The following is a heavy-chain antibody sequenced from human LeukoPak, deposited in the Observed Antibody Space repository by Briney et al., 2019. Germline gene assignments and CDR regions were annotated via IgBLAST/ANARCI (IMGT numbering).Heavy chain of an antibody. Sequence: ASVKVSCKASGYTFTSYAMNWVRQAPGQGLERMGWINTNTGNPTYAQGFTGRFVFSLDTSVSTAYLQISSLKAEDTAVYYCARVVGCGGDCYSGISDYWGQGTLVTVSS. CDR1: GYTFTSYA. J-gene: IGHJ4*02. D-gene: IGHD2-21*02. V-gene: IGHV7-4-1*02. CDR2: INTNTGNP. CDR3: ARVVGCGGDCYSGISDY.